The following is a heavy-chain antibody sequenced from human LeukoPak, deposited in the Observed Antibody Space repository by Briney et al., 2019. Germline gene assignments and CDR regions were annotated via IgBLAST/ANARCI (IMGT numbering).Heavy chain of an antibody. CDR2: IYYSGNT. J-gene: IGHJ3*02. CDR3: ARESYYDSSSYSHDAFDI. D-gene: IGHD3-22*01. Sequence: PSETLSLTCTVSGGSISSSSYYWGWIRQPPGKGLEWIGNIYYSGNTYYSPPLKSRVTISVDTSKNQFSLNLSSVTAADTAVYYCARESYYDSSSYSHDAFDIWGQGTMVTVSS. V-gene: IGHV4-39*07. CDR1: GGSISSSSYY.